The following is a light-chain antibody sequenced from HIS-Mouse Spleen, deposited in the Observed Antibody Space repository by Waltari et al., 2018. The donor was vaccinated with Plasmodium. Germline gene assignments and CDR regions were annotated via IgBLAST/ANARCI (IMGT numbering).Light chain of an antibody. J-gene: IGKJ1*01. CDR2: AAS. CDR3: QQSYSTWT. V-gene: IGKV1-39*01. CDR1: QSISSY. Sequence: DIQMTQSPSSLSASVGDRVTITCRASQSISSYLNWYQQKPGKAPKLLIYAASSLQSGVPSRFSGSGSGTDFTLTISSLQHEEFATYYCQQSYSTWTFGQGTKVEIK.